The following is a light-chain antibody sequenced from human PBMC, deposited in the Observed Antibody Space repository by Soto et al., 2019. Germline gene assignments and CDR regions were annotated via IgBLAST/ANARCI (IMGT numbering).Light chain of an antibody. J-gene: IGKJ1*01. Sequence: EVVMTQSPATLSVSPGDSAILSCRASQSVSTNLAWYQQKPGQAPRLLIYAASTRATGIPARFSGSGSGTEFTLTISRLQSEDFAVYYCQQYNNWPPWTFGQGTKVEIK. V-gene: IGKV3-15*01. CDR2: AAS. CDR3: QQYNNWPPWT. CDR1: QSVSTN.